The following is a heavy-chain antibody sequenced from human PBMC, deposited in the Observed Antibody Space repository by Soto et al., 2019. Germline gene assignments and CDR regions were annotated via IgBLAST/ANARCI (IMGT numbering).Heavy chain of an antibody. CDR1: GFSLSTGGVG. J-gene: IGHJ6*02. CDR2: IYWDDDK. Sequence: QITLKESGPTLVKRTQTLTLTCTFSGFSLSTGGVGVGWIRQPPGKALEWLALIYWDDDKRYSPSLKSRLTITKDTSKSQVVLTMTNMDPVHTATYYCAHSRCGGDCLQSYSSHYYFGMDVWGQGTTVTVSS. CDR3: AHSRCGGDCLQSYSSHYYFGMDV. V-gene: IGHV2-5*02. D-gene: IGHD2-21*02.